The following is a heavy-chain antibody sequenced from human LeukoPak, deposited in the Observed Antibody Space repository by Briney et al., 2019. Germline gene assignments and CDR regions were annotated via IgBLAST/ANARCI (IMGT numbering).Heavy chain of an antibody. J-gene: IGHJ4*02. V-gene: IGHV3-33*01. Sequence: GGSLRLSCAASGFAFSSYGMHWVRQAPGKGLEWVAVIWYDGSNKYYADSVKGRFTIPRDNSKNTLYLQMNSLRAEDTAVYYCARDAEGFDYWGQGTLVTVSS. CDR1: GFAFSSYG. CDR2: IWYDGSNK. CDR3: ARDAEGFDY.